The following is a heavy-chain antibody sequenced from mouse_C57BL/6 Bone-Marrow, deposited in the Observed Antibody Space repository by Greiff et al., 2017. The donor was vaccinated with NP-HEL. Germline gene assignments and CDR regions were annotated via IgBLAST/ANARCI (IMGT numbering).Heavy chain of an antibody. CDR2: IYPGNSDT. J-gene: IGHJ1*03. CDR1: GYTFTSYW. CDR3: TGTTTVPPWSFDV. V-gene: IGHV1-5*01. D-gene: IGHD1-1*01. Sequence: VQLQQSGTVLARPGASVKMSCKTSGYTFTSYWMHWVKQRPGQGLEWIGAIYPGNSDTSYNQKFKGKAKLTAVTSASTAYMELSSLTNEDSAVYYCTGTTTVPPWSFDVWGTGTTVTVSS.